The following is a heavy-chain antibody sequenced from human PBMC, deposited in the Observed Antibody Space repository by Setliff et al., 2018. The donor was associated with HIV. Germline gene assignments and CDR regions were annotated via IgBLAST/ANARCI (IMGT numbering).Heavy chain of an antibody. Sequence: PSETLSLTCAVFGGSFSGYYCSWIRQPPGKGLQWIGEINHSGSTNYNHSLTSRVTLSVDTSKNQFFLKLTSLSAADTAGYYCARDRIEVVVDVPHDVFDVWGRGTTVTVSS. CDR1: GGSFSGYY. CDR2: INHSGST. CDR3: ARDRIEVVVDVPHDVFDV. J-gene: IGHJ3*01. V-gene: IGHV4-34*01. D-gene: IGHD2-15*01.